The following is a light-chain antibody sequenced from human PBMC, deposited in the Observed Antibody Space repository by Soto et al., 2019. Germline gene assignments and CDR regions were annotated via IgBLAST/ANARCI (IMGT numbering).Light chain of an antibody. CDR2: GAS. CDR3: QQYNNWPLT. J-gene: IGKJ5*01. CDR1: QPVSSY. Sequence: ESVLTQSPAIVSLSPGERATLSCRASQPVSSYLAWYQQKPGQAPRLLIYGASSRATGIPVRFSGSGSGTEFTLTISSLQSEDFAVYYCQQYNNWPLTFGQGTRLEIK. V-gene: IGKV3-15*01.